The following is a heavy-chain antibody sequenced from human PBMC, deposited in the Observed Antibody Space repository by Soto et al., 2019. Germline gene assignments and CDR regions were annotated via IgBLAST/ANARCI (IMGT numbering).Heavy chain of an antibody. CDR1: GYTFTSYG. CDR2: ISAYNGNT. Sequence: ASVKVSCKASGYTFTSYGISWVRQAPGQGLEWMGWISAYNGNTNYAQKFQGRVTITADESTSTAYMELSSLRSEDTAVYYCGRDGYNTTTFDYWGQGTLVTVSP. J-gene: IGHJ4*02. V-gene: IGHV1-18*01. CDR3: GRDGYNTTTFDY. D-gene: IGHD5-12*01.